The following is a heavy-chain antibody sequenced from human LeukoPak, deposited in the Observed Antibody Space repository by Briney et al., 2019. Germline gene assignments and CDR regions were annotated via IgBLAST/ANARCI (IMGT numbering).Heavy chain of an antibody. J-gene: IGHJ5*02. D-gene: IGHD2-2*01. Sequence: SETLSLTGTVSGGSISSSSYYWGWIRQPPGKGLEWIGSIYYSGSSYYNPSLKSRVTISVDTSKNQFSLKLSSVTAADTAVYYCARHRRTMGGYCSSTSCEEWFDPWGQGTLVTVSS. CDR2: IYYSGSS. CDR1: GGSISSSSYY. V-gene: IGHV4-39*01. CDR3: ARHRRTMGGYCSSTSCEEWFDP.